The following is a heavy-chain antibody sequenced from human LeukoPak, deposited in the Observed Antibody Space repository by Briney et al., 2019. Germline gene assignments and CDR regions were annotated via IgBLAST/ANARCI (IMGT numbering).Heavy chain of an antibody. J-gene: IGHJ6*02. Sequence: SQTLSLTCAISGDSVSSNSAAWNWIRQSPSRGLEWLGRTYYRSKWYNDYAVSVKSRITINPDTSKNQFSLQLNSVTPEDTAVYYCARAGNSSGWWGYYYYGMDVWGQGATVTVSS. CDR3: ARAGNSSGWWGYYYYGMDV. D-gene: IGHD6-19*01. CDR1: GDSVSSNSAA. CDR2: TYYRSKWYN. V-gene: IGHV6-1*01.